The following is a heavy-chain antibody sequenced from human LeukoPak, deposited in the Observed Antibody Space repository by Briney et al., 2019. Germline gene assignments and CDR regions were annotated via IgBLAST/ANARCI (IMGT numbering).Heavy chain of an antibody. D-gene: IGHD1-26*01. CDR1: GVSISNYY. J-gene: IGHJ4*02. Sequence: SETLSLTCTVSGVSISNYYWTWIRQTPEKGLEWIGYVHYSGSTSYNPSLKSRITMSVDASKTQFSLKMRSMTPADTGVYYCAKNRIGNYYDRDLDYWGQGALVAVSS. CDR3: AKNRIGNYYDRDLDY. V-gene: IGHV4-59*01. CDR2: VHYSGST.